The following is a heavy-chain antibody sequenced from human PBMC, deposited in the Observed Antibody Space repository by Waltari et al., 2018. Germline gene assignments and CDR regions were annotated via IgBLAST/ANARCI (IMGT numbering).Heavy chain of an antibody. CDR2: ISWNSGSI. Sequence: VESGGGLVQPGRSLRISCAASGFTFDDYAMHWVRQAPGKGLEWVSGISWNSGSIGYADSVKGRFTISRDNAKNFLYLQINSLRAEDMALYYCAKDNTRVGDYEGVYFDYWGQGTLVTVSS. CDR1: GFTFDDYA. D-gene: IGHD4-17*01. V-gene: IGHV3-9*03. J-gene: IGHJ4*02. CDR3: AKDNTRVGDYEGVYFDY.